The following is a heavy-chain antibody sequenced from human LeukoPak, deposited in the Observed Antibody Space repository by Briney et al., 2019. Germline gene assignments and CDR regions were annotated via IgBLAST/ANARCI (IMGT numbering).Heavy chain of an antibody. CDR1: GGSISSGSYY. V-gene: IGHV4-61*02. CDR3: ARDETRSYGSGSYYSPFDY. Sequence: PSETLSLTCTVSGGSISSGSYYWSWIRQPAGKGLEWIGRIYTSGSTNYNPSLKSRVTISVDTSKNQFSLKLSSVTAADTAVYYCARDETRSYGSGSYYSPFDYWGQGTLVTVSS. D-gene: IGHD3-10*01. CDR2: IYTSGST. J-gene: IGHJ4*02.